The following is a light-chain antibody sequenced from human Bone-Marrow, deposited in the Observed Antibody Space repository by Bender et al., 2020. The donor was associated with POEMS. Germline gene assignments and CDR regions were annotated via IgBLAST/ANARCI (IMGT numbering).Light chain of an antibody. J-gene: IGLJ2*01. V-gene: IGLV1-44*01. CDR1: RSNIGTNT. CDR2: SNN. Sequence: QSVLTQPPSASGTPGQRVTISCSGSRSNIGTNTISWYQLLPGTAPKLLIYSNNQRPSGVPDRFSGSKSGPSGSLAISGLQSEDEADYYCAAWDDSLSGVVFGGGTKLTVL. CDR3: AAWDDSLSGVV.